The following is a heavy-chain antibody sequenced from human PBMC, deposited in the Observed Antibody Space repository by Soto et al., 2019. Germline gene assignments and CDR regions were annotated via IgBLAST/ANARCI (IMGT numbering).Heavy chain of an antibody. CDR1: GFAFPTYA. J-gene: IGHJ6*02. D-gene: IGHD3-16*01. Sequence: PGGSLRLSCAASGFAFPTYAMNWVRQAPGKGLEWVSTISGSGGNTYYADSVKGRFTTSRDNSKNTLSLQVNSLRAEDTAVYYCAKEAKPWGAYTMDVWGQGSKVTVSS. CDR2: ISGSGGNT. CDR3: AKEAKPWGAYTMDV. V-gene: IGHV3-23*01.